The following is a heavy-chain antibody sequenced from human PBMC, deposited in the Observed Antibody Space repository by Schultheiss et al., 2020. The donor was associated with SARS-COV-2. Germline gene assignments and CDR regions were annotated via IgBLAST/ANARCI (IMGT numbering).Heavy chain of an antibody. CDR3: ARGMGGFGFDY. V-gene: IGHV3-21*01. J-gene: IGHJ4*02. CDR2: ISSSSSYI. D-gene: IGHD3-3*01. CDR1: GFIFSSYS. Sequence: GGSLRLSCAASGFIFSSYSMNWVRQAPGKGLEWVSSISSSSSYIYYADSVKGRFTISRDNSKNTLYLQMNSLRADDTAVYYCARGMGGFGFDYWGQGTLVTVSS.